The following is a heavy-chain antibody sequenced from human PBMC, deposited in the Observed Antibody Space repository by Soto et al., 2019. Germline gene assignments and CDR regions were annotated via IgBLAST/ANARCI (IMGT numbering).Heavy chain of an antibody. CDR3: AKKSTFGGVIVQYYFDY. V-gene: IGHV3-23*01. CDR2: ISGSGGST. D-gene: IGHD3-16*02. CDR1: GFTFSSYA. J-gene: IGHJ4*02. Sequence: GGSLRLSCAASGFTFSSYAMSWVRQAPGKGLEWVSAISGSGGSTYYADSVKGRFTISRDNSKNTLYLQMNSLRAEDTAVYYCAKKSTFGGVIVQYYFDYWGQGTLVTVSS.